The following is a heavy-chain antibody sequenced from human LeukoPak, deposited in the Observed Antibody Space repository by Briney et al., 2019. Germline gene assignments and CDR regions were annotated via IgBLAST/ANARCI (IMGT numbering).Heavy chain of an antibody. CDR2: INAGNGNT. Sequence: ASVKVSCKASGYTFTSYATHWVRQAPGQRLEWMGWINAGNGNTKYSQKFQGRVTITRDTSASTAYMELSSLRSEDTAVYYCARISPDLYYYYGMDVWGQGTTVTVSS. J-gene: IGHJ6*02. CDR1: GYTFTSYA. CDR3: ARISPDLYYYYGMDV. V-gene: IGHV1-3*01.